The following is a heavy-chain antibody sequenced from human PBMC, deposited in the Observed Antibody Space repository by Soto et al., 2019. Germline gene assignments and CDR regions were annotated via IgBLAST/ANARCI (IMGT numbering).Heavy chain of an antibody. Sequence: RGSLRLSCAASGFTFSSYSMNWVRQAPGKGLEWVSYSSSSSRTIYYAVSVKGRFTISRDNAKNSLYLQMNSLRDEDTAVYYCARGGTDYTNPESDYWGQGTLVTVSS. CDR2: SSSSSRTI. CDR3: ARGGTDYTNPESDY. D-gene: IGHD4-4*01. CDR1: GFTFSSYS. J-gene: IGHJ4*02. V-gene: IGHV3-48*02.